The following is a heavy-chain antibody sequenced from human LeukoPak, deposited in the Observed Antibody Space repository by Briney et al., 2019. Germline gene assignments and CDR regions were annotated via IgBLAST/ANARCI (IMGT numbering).Heavy chain of an antibody. CDR2: IWYDGSNK. CDR1: GFTFSSYG. D-gene: IGHD3-3*01. CDR3: AKDGKYYDFWSGSGNNYYMDV. J-gene: IGHJ6*03. V-gene: IGHV3-33*06. Sequence: PGGSLRLSCAASGFTFSSYGMHWVRQAPGKGLEWVAVIWYDGSNKYYADSVKGRFTISRDNSKNTLYLQMNSLRAEDTAVCYCAKDGKYYDFWSGSGNNYYMDVWGKGITVTVSS.